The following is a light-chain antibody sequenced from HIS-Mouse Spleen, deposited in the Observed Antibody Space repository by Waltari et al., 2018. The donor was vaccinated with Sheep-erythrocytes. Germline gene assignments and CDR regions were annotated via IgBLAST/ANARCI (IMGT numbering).Light chain of an antibody. V-gene: IGLV2-11*01. CDR3: CSYAGRHNHV. CDR2: AVS. Sequence: QSALTQPRSVSGSPGQSVTISCTGTSSDVGGYNYVSWYHQHPGKAPKLMIYAVSKRPSGVPDRLSGSKSGNTASLTISGLQAEDEADYYCCSYAGRHNHVFATGTKVTVL. CDR1: SSDVGGYNY. J-gene: IGLJ1*01.